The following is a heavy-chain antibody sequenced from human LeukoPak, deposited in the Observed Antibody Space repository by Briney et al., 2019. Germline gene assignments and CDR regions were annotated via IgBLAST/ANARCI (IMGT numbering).Heavy chain of an antibody. Sequence: GGSLRLSSATSGFTFSRHWMSWVRQAPGKGPEWVANIKQDGSERYYVHSVKGRFTISRDNAKNSLYLQMNSLRAEDTAVYYCARDGGHSTDFDYWGQGILVTVSS. V-gene: IGHV3-7*01. CDR3: ARDGGHSTDFDY. CDR2: IKQDGSER. D-gene: IGHD2-8*02. CDR1: GFTFSRHW. J-gene: IGHJ4*02.